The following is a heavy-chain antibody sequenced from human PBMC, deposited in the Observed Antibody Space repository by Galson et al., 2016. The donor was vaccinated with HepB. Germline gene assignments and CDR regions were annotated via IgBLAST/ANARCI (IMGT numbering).Heavy chain of an antibody. Sequence: SETLSLTCAVYGDSFNGYYWSLIRQPPGKGLEWIGEIDHSGNTRYNPSLKSRVTISVDTSNHQFSLKLSSVTAADTAVYYCARGPFAFDIWGQGTMVTVSS. CDR3: ARGPFAFDI. CDR2: IDHSGNT. CDR1: GDSFNGYY. J-gene: IGHJ3*02. V-gene: IGHV4-34*01.